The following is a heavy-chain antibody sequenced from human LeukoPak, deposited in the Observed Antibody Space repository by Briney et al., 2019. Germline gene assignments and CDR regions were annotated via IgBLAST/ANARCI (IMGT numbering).Heavy chain of an antibody. V-gene: IGHV4-31*03. Sequence: PSQTLSLTCTVSGGSISSGGYYWSWIRQHPGEGLEWIGYIYYSGSTYYNPSLKSRVTISVDTSKNQFSLKLSSVTAADTAVYYCARARCSSTSCTRYYFDYWGQGTLVTVSS. D-gene: IGHD2-2*01. CDR1: GGSISSGGYY. J-gene: IGHJ4*02. CDR3: ARARCSSTSCTRYYFDY. CDR2: IYYSGST.